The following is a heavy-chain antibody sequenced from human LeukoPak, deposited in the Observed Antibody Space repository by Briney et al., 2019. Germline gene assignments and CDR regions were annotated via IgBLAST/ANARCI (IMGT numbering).Heavy chain of an antibody. CDR1: GFTFSSYA. CDR3: AKDPTNDYGDYRDSFG. Sequence: GGSLRLSCAASGFTFSSYAMSWVRQAPGRGLEWVSAISGSGGSTYYADSVKGRFTISRDNSKNTLYLQMNSLRAEDTAVYYCAKDPTNDYGDYRDSFGWGQGTLVTVSS. V-gene: IGHV3-23*01. CDR2: ISGSGGST. D-gene: IGHD4-17*01. J-gene: IGHJ4*02.